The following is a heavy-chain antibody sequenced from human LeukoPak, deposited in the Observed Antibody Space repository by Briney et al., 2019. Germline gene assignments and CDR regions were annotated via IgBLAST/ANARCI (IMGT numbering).Heavy chain of an antibody. CDR1: GGSISSYY. V-gene: IGHV4-4*07. D-gene: IGHD6-13*01. Sequence: PSETLSLTCTVSGGSISSYYWSWIRQPAGKGLEWIGRIYTSGSTNYNPSLKSRVTMSVDTSKNQFSLKLSSVTAADTAGYYCAHIAAAGTSYYYMDVWGKGTTVTVSS. CDR3: AHIAAAGTSYYYMDV. CDR2: IYTSGST. J-gene: IGHJ6*03.